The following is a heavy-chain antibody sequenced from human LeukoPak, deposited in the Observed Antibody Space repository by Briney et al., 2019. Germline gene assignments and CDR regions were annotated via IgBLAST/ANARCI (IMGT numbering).Heavy chain of an antibody. V-gene: IGHV3-23*01. Sequence: GESLRLSCAASGFTFSSYAMSWVRQVPGKGLEWVSSISGHTRDTYYADSVKGRFTVSRDNSKNTLYLQMNSLRAEDTAVYYCARDNDWAFHYWGQGTLVTVSS. J-gene: IGHJ4*02. CDR3: ARDNDWAFHY. D-gene: IGHD3-9*01. CDR2: ISGHTRDT. CDR1: GFTFSSYA.